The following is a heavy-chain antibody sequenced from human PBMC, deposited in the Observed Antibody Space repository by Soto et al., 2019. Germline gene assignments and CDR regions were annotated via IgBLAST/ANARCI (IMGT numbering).Heavy chain of an antibody. D-gene: IGHD3-10*01. J-gene: IGHJ6*02. Sequence: QVQLMQSGAEVKKPGASVRVSCKASGYPFTTYGISWVRQAPGQGPEWMGWISGYNDDRNYAQKFRGRVTMTIDTSTSTAFMDLRSLRPDDSAVYYCARRYGSGSSGYGMDVWGQGTTVTVSS. CDR2: ISGYNDDR. CDR1: GYPFTTYG. V-gene: IGHV1-18*01. CDR3: ARRYGSGSSGYGMDV.